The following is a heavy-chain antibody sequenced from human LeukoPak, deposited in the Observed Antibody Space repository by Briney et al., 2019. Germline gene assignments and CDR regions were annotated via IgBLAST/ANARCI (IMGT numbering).Heavy chain of an antibody. Sequence: PSETLSLTCTVSGGSISSYYWSWIRQPAGKGLEWIGRIYTSGSTNYNPSLKSRVTMSVDTSKNQFSLKLSSVTAADTAVYYCARGVWYCSSTSCPSLDYWGQGTLVTVSS. CDR3: ARGVWYCSSTSCPSLDY. CDR2: IYTSGST. D-gene: IGHD2-2*01. V-gene: IGHV4-4*07. CDR1: GGSISSYY. J-gene: IGHJ4*02.